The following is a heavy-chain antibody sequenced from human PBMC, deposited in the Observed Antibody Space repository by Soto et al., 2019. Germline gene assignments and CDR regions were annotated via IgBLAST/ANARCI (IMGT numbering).Heavy chain of an antibody. V-gene: IGHV3-48*01. J-gene: IGHJ4*02. CDR2: ISSSSSTI. CDR3: ARGSYFDY. Sequence: GGSLRLSCAASGFTVSSYSMNWVRQAPGKGLEWVSYISSSSSTIYYADSVKGRFTISRDNAKNSLYLQMNSLRAEDTAVYYCARGSYFDYWGQGTLVTVSS. CDR1: GFTVSSYS.